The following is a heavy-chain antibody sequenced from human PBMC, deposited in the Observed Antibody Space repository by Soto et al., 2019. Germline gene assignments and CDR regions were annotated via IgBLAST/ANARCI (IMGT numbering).Heavy chain of an antibody. D-gene: IGHD2-15*01. V-gene: IGHV3-23*01. CDR2: ISENGVST. J-gene: IGHJ4*02. Sequence: PGGSLRLSCAASGFTFNKFVMSWIRRAPGQGLEWVSAISENGVSTNYADSVKGRFTISRDNSNNMLYLQMNSLRTDDTAVYHCAKHVGYCSSGTCHFDSWGQGTLVTVSS. CDR3: AKHVGYCSSGTCHFDS. CDR1: GFTFNKFV.